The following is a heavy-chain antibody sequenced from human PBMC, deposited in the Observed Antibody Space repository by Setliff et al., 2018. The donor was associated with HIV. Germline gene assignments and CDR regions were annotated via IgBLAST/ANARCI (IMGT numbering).Heavy chain of an antibody. CDR1: GDFFSSDYY. CDR2: FHYSGPT. Sequence: SETLSLTCTVSGDFFSSDYYWGWIRQSPGKGLEWIGSFHYSGPTSYNPSLRRRVTISVDRSKNHLSLNVTSVTAADTAVYYCARISQLLDYAMDVWGQGTTVTVSS. J-gene: IGHJ6*01. D-gene: IGHD6-13*01. CDR3: ARISQLLDYAMDV. V-gene: IGHV4-38-2*02.